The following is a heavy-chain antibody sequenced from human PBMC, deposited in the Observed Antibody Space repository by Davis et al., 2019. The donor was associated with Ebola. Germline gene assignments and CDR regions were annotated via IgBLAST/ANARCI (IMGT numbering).Heavy chain of an antibody. CDR1: GFTFSSYW. J-gene: IGHJ6*02. CDR2: IKQDGSEK. Sequence: GESLKIPCAASGFTFSSYWMSWVRQAPGKGLEWVASIKQDGSEKYYVDSVKGRFTISRDNAKNSLYLQMNSLRSEDTAVYYCLYGMDVRGQGTTVTVSS. CDR3: LYGMDV. V-gene: IGHV3-7*01.